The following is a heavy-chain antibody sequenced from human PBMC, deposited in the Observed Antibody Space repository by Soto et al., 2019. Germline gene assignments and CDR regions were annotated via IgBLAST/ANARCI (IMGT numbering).Heavy chain of an antibody. CDR3: ARDFKRESGDSTVTAP. J-gene: IGHJ4*02. V-gene: IGHV4-4*07. D-gene: IGHD2-21*02. CDR1: GCSISIYY. Sequence: ETLSLTCTVSGCSISIYYWSWIRQPAGKGLEWIGRIYTSGSTNYNPSLQSRVTMSVDTSNNQFCRELRSVTAADTAVYYCARDFKRESGDSTVTAPWRQGTLVTVPS. CDR2: IYTSGST.